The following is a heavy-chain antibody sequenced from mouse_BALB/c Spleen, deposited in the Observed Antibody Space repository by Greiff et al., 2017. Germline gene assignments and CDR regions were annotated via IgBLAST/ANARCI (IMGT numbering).Heavy chain of an antibody. CDR2: ISYDGSN. CDR3: ARDQLILFAD. D-gene: IGHD2-4*01. CDR1: GYSITSGYY. V-gene: IGHV3-6*02. Sequence: EVQLVESGPGLVKPSQSLSLTCSVTGYSITSGYYWNWIRQFPGNKQEWMGYISYDGSNNYNPSLKNRISITRDTSKNQFFLKLNSVTTEDTATYYRARDQLILFADWGQGTLVTVSA. J-gene: IGHJ3*01.